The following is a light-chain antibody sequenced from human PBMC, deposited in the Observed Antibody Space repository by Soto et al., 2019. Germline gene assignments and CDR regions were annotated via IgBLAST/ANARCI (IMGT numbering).Light chain of an antibody. CDR2: DVS. J-gene: IGLJ2*01. CDR3: SAYTSSSTVL. CDR1: SSDFGSYNS. V-gene: IGLV2-14*03. Sequence: ALTQPASVSGSPGQSITISCTGTSSDFGSYNSVSWYRQHPGKAPKLMIYDVSDRPSGVSNRFSGSKSGNTASLTISGLQPEDEADYYCSAYTSSSTVLFGGGTQLTVL.